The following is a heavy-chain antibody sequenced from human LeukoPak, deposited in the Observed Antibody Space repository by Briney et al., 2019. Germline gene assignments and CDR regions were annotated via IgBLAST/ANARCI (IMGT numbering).Heavy chain of an antibody. V-gene: IGHV1-2*02. J-gene: IGHJ5*02. CDR1: GYTFTGYY. CDR2: INPNSGGT. D-gene: IGHD6-6*01. CDR3: ARGPIAARLCNWFDP. Sequence: ASVKVSCKASGYTFTGYYMHWVRQAPGQGLEWMGWINPNSGGTNYAQKFQGRVTMTRDTSISTAYMELSRLRSDDTAVYYCARGPIAARLCNWFDPWGQGTLVTVSS.